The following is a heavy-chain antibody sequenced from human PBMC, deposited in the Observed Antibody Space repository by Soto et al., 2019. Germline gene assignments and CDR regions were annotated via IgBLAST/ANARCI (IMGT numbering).Heavy chain of an antibody. J-gene: IGHJ4*02. D-gene: IGHD1-26*01. CDR1: GFTFSSYS. V-gene: IGHV3-48*02. CDR3: ARDYPAYFY. Sequence: EVQLVESGGGLVQPGGSLRLSCAASGFTFSSYSMNWVRQAPGKGLEWVSYISSSSSTIYYADSVKGRFTISRDNAKNSLYLPMNSLRDEDTAVYYCARDYPAYFYWGQGTLVTVSS. CDR2: ISSSSSTI.